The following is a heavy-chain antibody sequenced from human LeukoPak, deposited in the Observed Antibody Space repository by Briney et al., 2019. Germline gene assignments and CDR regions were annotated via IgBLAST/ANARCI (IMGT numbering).Heavy chain of an antibody. CDR1: GYTFTSYG. V-gene: IGHV1-18*01. J-gene: IGHJ4*02. CDR3: ATQYCSSTSCYPYWVDY. CDR2: IIAYNGNT. D-gene: IGHD2-2*01. Sequence: GSVKDSCKASGYTFTSYGISWVRQAPGQGLEWMGWIIAYNGNTNYAQKLQGRVTMTTDTSTSTAYMELRSLRSDDAAVYYCATQYCSSTSCYPYWVDYWGQGTLVTVSS.